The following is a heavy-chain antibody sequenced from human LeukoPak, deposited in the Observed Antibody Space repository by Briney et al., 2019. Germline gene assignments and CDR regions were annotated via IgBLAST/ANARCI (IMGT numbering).Heavy chain of an antibody. D-gene: IGHD3-22*01. CDR2: IIPIFGTA. J-gene: IGHJ4*02. Sequence: ASVKVSCKASGYTFTSYGISWVRQAPGQGLEWMGGIIPIFGTANYAQKFQGRVTITADESTSTAYMELSSLRSEDTAVYYCARGDLGYYDSSGYYHFDYWGQGTLVTVSS. V-gene: IGHV1-69*13. CDR3: ARGDLGYYDSSGYYHFDY. CDR1: GYTFTSYG.